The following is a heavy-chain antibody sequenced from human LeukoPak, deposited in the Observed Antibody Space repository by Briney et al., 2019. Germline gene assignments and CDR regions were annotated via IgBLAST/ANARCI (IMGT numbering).Heavy chain of an antibody. J-gene: IGHJ4*02. CDR2: IYYSGST. CDR3: ARGFTMVRGEYYFDY. D-gene: IGHD3-10*01. CDR1: GGSISSHY. Sequence: PSETLSLTCTVSGGSISSHYWSWIRQPPGKGLEWIGYIYYSGSTNYNPSLKSRVTISVDTSKNQFSLKLSSVTAADTAVYYCARGFTMVRGEYYFDYWGQGTLVTVSS. V-gene: IGHV4-59*11.